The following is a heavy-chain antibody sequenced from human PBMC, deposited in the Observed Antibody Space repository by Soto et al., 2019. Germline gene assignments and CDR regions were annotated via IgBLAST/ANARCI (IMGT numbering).Heavy chain of an antibody. V-gene: IGHV1-69*01. CDR3: AETGSPMYYYYYGMDV. CDR1: GGTFSSYA. CDR2: IIPIFGTA. J-gene: IGHJ6*02. Sequence: QVQLVQSGAEVKKPGSSVKVSCKASGGTFSSYAISWVQQAPGQGLEWMGGIIPIFGTANYAQKFQGRVTITADESTRTAYMELSSLRSEDTAVYYCAETGSPMYYYYYGMDVWGQGTTVTVSS. D-gene: IGHD3-10*01.